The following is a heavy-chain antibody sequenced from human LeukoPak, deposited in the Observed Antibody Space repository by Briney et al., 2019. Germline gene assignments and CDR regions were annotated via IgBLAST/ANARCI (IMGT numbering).Heavy chain of an antibody. Sequence: ASVKVSCKASGYTFTSYYMHWVRQAPGQRLEWMGWINAGNGNTKYSQKFQGRVTITRDTSASTAYMELSSLRSEDTAVYYCAREPTYYDSSGYPITWGQGTLVTVSS. CDR2: INAGNGNT. V-gene: IGHV1-3*01. D-gene: IGHD3-22*01. J-gene: IGHJ5*02. CDR1: GYTFTSYY. CDR3: AREPTYYDSSGYPIT.